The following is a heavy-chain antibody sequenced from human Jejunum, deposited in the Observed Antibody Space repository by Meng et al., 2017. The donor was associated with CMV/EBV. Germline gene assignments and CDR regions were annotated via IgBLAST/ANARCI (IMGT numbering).Heavy chain of an antibody. CDR1: GFTFSSYN. J-gene: IGHJ5*02. CDR3: ARDIDH. Sequence: VPLVDSGRGLVKPGGTLSLSCIGSGFTFSSYNMNWVRKAPGKGLEWVTSISGSSRDINYADAVKGRFTISRDNAKNSLYLQMNSLRVEDTAIYYCARDIDHWGQGTLVTVSS. V-gene: IGHV3-21*01. CDR2: ISGSSRDI.